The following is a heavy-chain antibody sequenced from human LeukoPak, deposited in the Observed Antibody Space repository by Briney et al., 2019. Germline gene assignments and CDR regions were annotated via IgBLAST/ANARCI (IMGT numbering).Heavy chain of an antibody. CDR2: IYYSGST. CDR3: MGYATATASFDY. J-gene: IGHJ4*02. CDR1: GGSISSSSYY. D-gene: IGHD2-8*01. V-gene: IGHV4-39*01. Sequence: PSETLSLTCTVSGGSISSSSYYWGWIRQPPGKGLEWIGSIYYSGSTYYNPSLKSRVTISVDTSKNQFSLKLSSVTAADTAVYYCMGYATATASFDYWGQGTLVTVSS.